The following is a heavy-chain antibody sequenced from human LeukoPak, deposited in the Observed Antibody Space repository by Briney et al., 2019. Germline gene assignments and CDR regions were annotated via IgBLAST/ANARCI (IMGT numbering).Heavy chain of an antibody. CDR2: IIPIFGTA. CDR3: AGVGDGYSFTYYYYYYMDV. Sequence: SSVKVSCKASGGTFSSYAISWVRQAPGQGLEWMGGIIPIFGTANYAQKFQGRVTITADESTSTAYMELSSLRSEDTAVYYCAGVGDGYSFTYYYYYYMDVWGKGTTVTVSS. J-gene: IGHJ6*03. CDR1: GGTFSSYA. D-gene: IGHD5-24*01. V-gene: IGHV1-69*01.